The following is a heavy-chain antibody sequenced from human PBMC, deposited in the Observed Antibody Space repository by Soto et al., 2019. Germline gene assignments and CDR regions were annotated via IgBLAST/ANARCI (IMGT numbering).Heavy chain of an antibody. Sequence: GGSLRLSCAASGLTFSSYGMHWVRQAPGKGLEWVAVISYDGSNKYYADSVKGRFTISRDNSKNTLYLQMNSLRAEDTAVYYCARDQGRTVTRGDWFDPWGQGTLVTVSS. J-gene: IGHJ5*02. CDR1: GLTFSSYG. CDR3: ARDQGRTVTRGDWFDP. D-gene: IGHD6-19*01. V-gene: IGHV3-30*03. CDR2: ISYDGSNK.